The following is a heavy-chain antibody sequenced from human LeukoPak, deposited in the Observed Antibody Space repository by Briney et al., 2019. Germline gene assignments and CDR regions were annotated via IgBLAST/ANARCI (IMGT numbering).Heavy chain of an antibody. V-gene: IGHV4-4*08. J-gene: IGHJ3*01. CDR1: GGSISSHF. Sequence: PSETLSLTCTVSGGSISSHFWTWIRQAPGKGLEWLGYVSKSGSTNYNPSLQSRTAISVDTSKNQFFLKLTSVTAADTAVYFCARDDYGVFDAFDVWGQGTVVTVSS. CDR2: VSKSGST. D-gene: IGHD3-16*01. CDR3: ARDDYGVFDAFDV.